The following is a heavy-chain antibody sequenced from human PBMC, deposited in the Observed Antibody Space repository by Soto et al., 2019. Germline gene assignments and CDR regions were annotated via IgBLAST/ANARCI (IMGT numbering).Heavy chain of an antibody. CDR2: IIPIFGTA. Sequence: SVKVSCKASGGTFSSYAISWVRQAPGQGLEWMGGIIPIFGTANYAQKFQGRVTITADESTSTAYMELSSLRSEDTAVYYCARVLLGYCTNGVCYVNWFDPWGQGTLVTVSS. J-gene: IGHJ5*02. D-gene: IGHD2-8*01. V-gene: IGHV1-69*13. CDR3: ARVLLGYCTNGVCYVNWFDP. CDR1: GGTFSSYA.